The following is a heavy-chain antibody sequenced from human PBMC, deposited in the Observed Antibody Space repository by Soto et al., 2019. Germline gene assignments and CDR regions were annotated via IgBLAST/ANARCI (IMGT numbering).Heavy chain of an antibody. CDR2: IYYSGST. CDR1: GGSISSGGYY. J-gene: IGHJ4*02. V-gene: IGHV4-31*03. CDR3: ARDGVNRTYCSGGSCSQPSFEY. Sequence: QVQLQESGPGLVKPSQTLSLTCTVSGGSISSGGYYWSWIRQHPGKGLEWIGYIYYSGSTYYNPSLKSRVTISVDTSKNQFSLKLSSVTAADTAVYYCARDGVNRTYCSGGSCSQPSFEYWGQGTLVTVSS. D-gene: IGHD2-15*01.